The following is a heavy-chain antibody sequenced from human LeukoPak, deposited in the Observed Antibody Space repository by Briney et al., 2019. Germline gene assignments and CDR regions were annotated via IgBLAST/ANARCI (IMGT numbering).Heavy chain of an antibody. D-gene: IGHD3-9*01. CDR3: AREGPYDTDYGY. CDR2: ISSSSSYI. CDR1: GLTFSSYS. J-gene: IGHJ4*02. V-gene: IGHV3-21*01. Sequence: PGGSLRLSCAASGLTFSSYSMNWVRQAPGKGLEWVSSISSSSSYIYYADSVKGRFTISRDNAKNSLYLQMNSLRAEDTAVYYCAREGPYDTDYGYWGQGTLVTVSS.